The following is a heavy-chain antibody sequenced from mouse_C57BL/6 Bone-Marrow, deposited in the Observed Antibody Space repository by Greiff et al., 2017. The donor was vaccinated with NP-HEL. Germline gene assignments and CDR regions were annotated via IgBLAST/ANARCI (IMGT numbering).Heavy chain of an antibody. CDR2: ISYSGST. D-gene: IGHD4-1*01. CDR1: GYSITSDY. V-gene: IGHV3-8*01. CDR3: ARWAGTNAMDY. J-gene: IGHJ4*01. Sequence: VQLKESGPGLAKPSQTLSLTCSVTGYSITSDYWSWIRKFPGNKLEYMGYISYSGSTYYNPSLKSRISITRDTSKNQYYLQLNSVTTEDTATYYCARWAGTNAMDYWGQGTSVTVSS.